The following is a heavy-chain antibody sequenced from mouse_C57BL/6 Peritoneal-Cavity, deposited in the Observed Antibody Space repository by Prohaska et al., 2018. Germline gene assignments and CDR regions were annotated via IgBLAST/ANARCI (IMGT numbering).Heavy chain of an antibody. Sequence: HGKSLEWIGDINPNNGGTSYNQKFKGKATLTVDKSSSTAYMELRSLTSEDSVVYYCARSNYYDYDGYWYFDVWGTGTTVTVSS. CDR3: ARSNYYDYDGYWYFDV. J-gene: IGHJ1*03. V-gene: IGHV1-26*01. CDR2: INPNNGGT. D-gene: IGHD2-4*01.